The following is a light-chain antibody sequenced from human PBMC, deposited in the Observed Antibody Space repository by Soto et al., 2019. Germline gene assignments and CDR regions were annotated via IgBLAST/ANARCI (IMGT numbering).Light chain of an antibody. CDR3: AKWDDSLRVYV. CDR1: NSRSGSNY. CDR2: RND. V-gene: IGLV1-47*01. Sequence: QSVLPQPPSASGTHGQRVTISCSTSNSRSGSNYVYWYQQLPGTAPKLLIYRNDQRPSGVPDRFSGSKSGTSASLAISGLRSEDEADYYCAKWDDSLRVYVFGTGTKVTVL. J-gene: IGLJ1*01.